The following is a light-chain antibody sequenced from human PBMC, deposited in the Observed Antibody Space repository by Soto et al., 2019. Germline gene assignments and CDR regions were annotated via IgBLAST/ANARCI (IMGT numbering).Light chain of an antibody. CDR3: QQSTGIPYT. J-gene: IGKJ2*01. CDR2: AAF. Sequence: DIQMTQSPSSLSASVGDRVTITCRASQTIDTYLNWYQQNPGKAPKLLIYAAFTLQNGGPSRFSGSRSGTDFTLTISSLQPEDFATYYCQQSTGIPYTFGQGTKLEIK. V-gene: IGKV1-39*01. CDR1: QTIDTY.